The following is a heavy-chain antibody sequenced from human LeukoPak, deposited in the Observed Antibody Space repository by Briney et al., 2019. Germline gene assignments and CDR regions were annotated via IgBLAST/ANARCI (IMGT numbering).Heavy chain of an antibody. D-gene: IGHD1-26*01. CDR1: GGTFSSYA. CDR2: IIPIFGTA. J-gene: IGHJ6*02. Sequence: ASVKVSCKASGGTFSSYAISWVRQAPGHGLEWMGGIIPIFGTANYAQKFQGRVTITADESTSTAYMELSSLRSEDTAVYYCARDLVGVYGMDVWGQGTTVTVSS. CDR3: ARDLVGVYGMDV. V-gene: IGHV1-69*13.